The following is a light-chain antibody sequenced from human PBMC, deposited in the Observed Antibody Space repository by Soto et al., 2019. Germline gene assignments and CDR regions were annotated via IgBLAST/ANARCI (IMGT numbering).Light chain of an antibody. Sequence: QSALTQPPSASGSPGQSVTISCTGTRNDVGAYNYVSWYQQHPGKAPKLMIYEVIKRPSGVPDRFSGSKSGNTASLTVSGLRAEDEADYFCSSYAGRNTVVFGGGTKVTVL. CDR3: SSYAGRNTVV. V-gene: IGLV2-8*01. CDR1: RNDVGAYNY. J-gene: IGLJ2*01. CDR2: EVI.